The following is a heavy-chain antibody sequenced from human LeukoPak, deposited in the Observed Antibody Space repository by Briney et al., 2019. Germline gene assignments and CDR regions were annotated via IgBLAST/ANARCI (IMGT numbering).Heavy chain of an antibody. CDR3: ARDLESIVVVVAATSRSDDAFDI. V-gene: IGHV1-2*02. CDR1: GYTFTGYY. CDR2: ISPNSGGA. Sequence: GASVKVSCKASGYTFTGYYMHWVRQAPGQGLEWMGWISPNSGGANYAQKFQGRVTMTRDTSISTAYMELSRLRSDDTAVYYCARDLESIVVVVAATSRSDDAFDIWGQGTMVTVSS. J-gene: IGHJ3*02. D-gene: IGHD2-15*01.